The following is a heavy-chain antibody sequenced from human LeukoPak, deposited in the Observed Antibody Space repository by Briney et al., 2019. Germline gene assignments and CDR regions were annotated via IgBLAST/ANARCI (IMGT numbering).Heavy chain of an antibody. J-gene: IGHJ4*02. CDR3: ARARYDSSGYYPLGDY. CDR2: ITSSSNYI. V-gene: IGHV3-21*01. CDR1: GFTFGRYS. D-gene: IGHD3-22*01. Sequence: GGSLRLSCAASGFTFGRYSMNWVRQAPGKGLEWVSLITSSSNYIYYADSVKGRFTISRDNAKNSLYLEMNSLRAEDTAVYYCARARYDSSGYYPLGDYWGQGTLVTVSS.